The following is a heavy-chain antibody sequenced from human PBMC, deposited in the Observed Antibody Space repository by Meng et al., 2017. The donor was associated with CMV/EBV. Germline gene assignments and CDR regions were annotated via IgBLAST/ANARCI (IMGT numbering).Heavy chain of an antibody. CDR2: ISSSGSTI. Sequence: GGSLRLSCAASGFTFSSYEMNWVRQAPGKGLEWVSYISSSGSTIYYADSVKGRFTISRDNAKNSLYLQMNSLRAEDTAVYYCAKDSGRGGHLWFRGVDYWGQGTLVTVSS. J-gene: IGHJ4*02. V-gene: IGHV3-48*03. D-gene: IGHD3-10*01. CDR1: GFTFSSYE. CDR3: AKDSGRGGHLWFRGVDY.